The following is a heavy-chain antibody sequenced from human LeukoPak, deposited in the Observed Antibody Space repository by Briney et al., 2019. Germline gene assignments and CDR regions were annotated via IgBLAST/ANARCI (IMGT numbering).Heavy chain of an antibody. CDR2: INPSGGST. CDR1: GYTFTSYY. D-gene: IGHD3-16*01. Sequence: ASVKVSCKASGYTFTSYYMHWVRQAPGQGLEWMGIINPSGGSTSYAQKFQGRVTMTRDTSASTAYMELSSLRSEDTAVYYCARGLGGANGMDVWGQGTTVTVSS. V-gene: IGHV1-46*01. J-gene: IGHJ6*02. CDR3: ARGLGGANGMDV.